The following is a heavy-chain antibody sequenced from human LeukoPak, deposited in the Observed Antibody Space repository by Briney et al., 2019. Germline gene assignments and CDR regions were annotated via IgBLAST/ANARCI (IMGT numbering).Heavy chain of an antibody. D-gene: IGHD4/OR15-4a*01. CDR3: ARDMVLLGLAFEI. V-gene: IGHV4-31*01. CDR2: MYYSGST. Sequence: SETLSLTCTVSGGSISSGGYHWSWIRQQPGKGLEWIGYMYYSGSTYYHPALKSPVTISVDPSKNQVSLKLSSVTAADTAVYYWARDMVLLGLAFEIWGQGAMVTVSS. CDR1: GGSISSGGYH. J-gene: IGHJ3*02.